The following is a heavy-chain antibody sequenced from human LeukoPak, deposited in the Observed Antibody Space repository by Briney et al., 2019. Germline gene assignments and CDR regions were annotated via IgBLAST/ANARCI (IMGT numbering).Heavy chain of an antibody. Sequence: SETLSLTCTVSGGSVSSGSYYWSWIRQPPGKGLEWIGYIYYSGSTNYNPSLKSRVTISVDTSKNQFSLKLSSVIAADTAVYYCARGTGYWGQGTLVTVSS. CDR3: ARGTGY. J-gene: IGHJ4*02. CDR2: IYYSGST. V-gene: IGHV4-61*01. CDR1: GGSVSSGSYY.